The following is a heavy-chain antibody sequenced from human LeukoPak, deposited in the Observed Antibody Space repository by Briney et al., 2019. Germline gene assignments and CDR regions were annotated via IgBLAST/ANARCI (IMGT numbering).Heavy chain of an antibody. Sequence: TGGSLRLSCAASGFSFSSYGMHWVRQAPGKGLEWVAVIWYDGSKKYYADSVKGRFIISRDNSRNTLYLQMNSLRVEDTTVYYCASGIAAAGPFYWGQGTLVTVSS. V-gene: IGHV3-33*01. CDR1: GFSFSSYG. CDR2: IWYDGSKK. D-gene: IGHD6-13*01. CDR3: ASGIAAAGPFY. J-gene: IGHJ4*02.